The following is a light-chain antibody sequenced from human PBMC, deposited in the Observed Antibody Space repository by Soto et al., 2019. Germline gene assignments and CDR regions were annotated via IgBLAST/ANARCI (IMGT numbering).Light chain of an antibody. CDR3: QQLNSYPPFT. Sequence: DIQLTQSPSFLSASVGDRVTITCRASQGISSYLAWYQQNPGKAPKLLIYAASTLQSGVPSRFSGSGSGTEFTLTISSLQPEDFATYYCQQLNSYPPFTFGPGTKLDIK. CDR1: QGISSY. CDR2: AAS. V-gene: IGKV1-9*01. J-gene: IGKJ3*01.